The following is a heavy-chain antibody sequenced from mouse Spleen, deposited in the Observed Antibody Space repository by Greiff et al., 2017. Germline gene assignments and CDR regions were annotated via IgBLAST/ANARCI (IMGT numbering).Heavy chain of an antibody. Sequence: VQLQQPGAELVKPGASVKLSCHASGYTFTSYWMHWVKQRPGQGLEWIGMIHPTSGSTNYNEKFKSKATLTVDKSSSTAYMQLSSLTSEDSAVYYCASEDYYYGSSYVDYWGQGTTLTVSS. J-gene: IGHJ2*01. CDR3: ASEDYYYGSSYVDY. V-gene: IGHV1-64*01. CDR1: GYTFTSYW. CDR2: IHPTSGST. D-gene: IGHD1-1*01.